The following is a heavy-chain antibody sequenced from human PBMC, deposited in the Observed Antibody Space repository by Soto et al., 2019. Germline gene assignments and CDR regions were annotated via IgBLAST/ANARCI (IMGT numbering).Heavy chain of an antibody. V-gene: IGHV4-39*01. CDR3: ARLGGVIAASDFDY. J-gene: IGHJ4*02. Sequence: PSETLSLTCTVSGDSISTSAYYWGWVRQPPGKGLEWVGTIYYTGSTYYNPPLESRVTMSLQTSKNQFSLNLTSVTAADTAVYYCARLGGVIAASDFDYWGQGALVTSPQ. CDR2: IYYTGST. D-gene: IGHD2-15*01. CDR1: GDSISTSAYY.